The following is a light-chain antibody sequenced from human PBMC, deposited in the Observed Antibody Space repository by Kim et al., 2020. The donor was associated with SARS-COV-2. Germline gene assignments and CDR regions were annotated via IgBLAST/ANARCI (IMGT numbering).Light chain of an antibody. CDR1: RSNIESNT. CDR2: SNY. V-gene: IGLV1-44*01. J-gene: IGLJ2*01. CDR3: AAWDDTLKGVV. Sequence: GQRLTISRPGSRSNIESNTVNWYKHLPGTAPRLLIHSNYQRPSGVPDRFSGSKSGTSASLAISGLQSEDEADYYCAAWDDTLKGVVFGGGTQLTVL.